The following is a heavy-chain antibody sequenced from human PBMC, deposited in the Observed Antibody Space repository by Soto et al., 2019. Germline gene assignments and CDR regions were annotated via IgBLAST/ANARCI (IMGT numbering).Heavy chain of an antibody. CDR2: IGGSSNNI. CDR1: GFTFSAYA. D-gene: IGHD7-27*01. CDR3: ARGLGYNWFDP. Sequence: EVQLVESGGGLVQPGGSLRLSCVASGFTFSAYAMNWVRQAPGRGLEWVSHIGGSSNNIFYADSVKGRFTISRDNAKNSLYLQMNSLRAEDTAMYYCARGLGYNWFDPWGQGTLVTVSS. J-gene: IGHJ5*02. V-gene: IGHV3-48*01.